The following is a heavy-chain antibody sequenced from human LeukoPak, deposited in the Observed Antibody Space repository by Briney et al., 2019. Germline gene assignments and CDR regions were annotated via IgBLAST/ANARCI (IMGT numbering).Heavy chain of an antibody. J-gene: IGHJ4*02. Sequence: SETLSLTCAVYGGSFSGYYWSWIRQPPGKGLEWIGEINHSGSTNYNPSLKNRVTISVDTSKNQFSLKLSSVTAADTAVYYCARGLGNIVVVVAATHFDYWGQGTLVTVSS. D-gene: IGHD2-15*01. V-gene: IGHV4-34*01. CDR1: GGSFSGYY. CDR3: ARGLGNIVVVVAATHFDY. CDR2: INHSGST.